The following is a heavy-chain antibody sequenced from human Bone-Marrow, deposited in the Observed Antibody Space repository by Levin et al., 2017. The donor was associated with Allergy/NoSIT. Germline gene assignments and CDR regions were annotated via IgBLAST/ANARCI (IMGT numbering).Heavy chain of an antibody. J-gene: IGHJ5*02. Sequence: PGGSLRLSCKGSGFLFNNQWIAWVRQLPGKGPEWMGIVYIADSDTRYSPSFQGHVTFSADRSISTAYLEWSSLKASDTAMYYCAKTSVDTWLDPWGQGTQVTVSS. D-gene: IGHD1-1*01. CDR3: AKTSVDTWLDP. CDR1: GFLFNNQW. CDR2: VYIADSDT. V-gene: IGHV5-51*01.